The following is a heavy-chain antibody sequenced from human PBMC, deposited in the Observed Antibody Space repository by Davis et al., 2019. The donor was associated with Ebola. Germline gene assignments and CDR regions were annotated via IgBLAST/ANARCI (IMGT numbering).Heavy chain of an antibody. CDR2: IRYDGSNE. CDR1: GFSFSSYG. J-gene: IGHJ4*02. CDR3: AKSGSGWYADS. V-gene: IGHV3-30*02. D-gene: IGHD6-19*01. Sequence: PGGSLRLSCAASGFSFSSYGMHWVRQAPGKGLEWVSLIRYDGSNEYYADSVKGRFTISRDKSKNTLYLQMNSLRAEDTAVYYCAKSGSGWYADSWGQGTLVTVSS.